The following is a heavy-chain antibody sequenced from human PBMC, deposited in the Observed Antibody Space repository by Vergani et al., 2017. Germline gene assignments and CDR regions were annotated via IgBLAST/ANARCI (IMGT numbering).Heavy chain of an antibody. D-gene: IGHD3-22*01. CDR3: ARGRDSSGYDYGMDV. Sequence: EVQLVESGGGLVQPGGSLRLSCAASGFTFSSYDMHWVRQATGKGLEWVSAIGTAGDTYYPGSVKGRFTISRENAKNSLYLQMNSLRDGDTAVYYCARGRDSSGYDYGMDVWGQGTTVTVSS. CDR2: IGTAGDT. V-gene: IGHV3-13*01. J-gene: IGHJ6*02. CDR1: GFTFSSYD.